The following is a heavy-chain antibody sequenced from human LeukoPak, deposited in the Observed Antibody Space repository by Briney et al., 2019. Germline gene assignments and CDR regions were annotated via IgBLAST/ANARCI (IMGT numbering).Heavy chain of an antibody. CDR3: ARDRAQDY. V-gene: IGHV3-48*03. D-gene: IGHD3-10*01. J-gene: IGHJ4*02. CDR2: ISSSGGTI. Sequence: TGGSLRLSCAASGYTFSSYEMNWVRQAPGKGLEWVSYISSSGGTIYFADSVKGRFTISRDHAKNSLYLQMNSLRAEDTVVYYCARDRAQDYWGQGTLVTVSS. CDR1: GYTFSSYE.